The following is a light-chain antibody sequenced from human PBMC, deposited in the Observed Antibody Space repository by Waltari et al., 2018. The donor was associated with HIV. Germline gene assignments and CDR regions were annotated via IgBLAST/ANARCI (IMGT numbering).Light chain of an antibody. CDR2: GAS. V-gene: IGKV3-15*01. Sequence: EIVMTQSPVTLSASPGERVTLSCRASASVNSDLAWYQQKPCQAPRLLIHGASTRATGSPPRFSGSGSETQFTLTISSLQSEDCAVYYCQQYNNWPPAWTFGRGTRVEI. CDR1: ASVNSD. J-gene: IGKJ1*01. CDR3: QQYNNWPPAWT.